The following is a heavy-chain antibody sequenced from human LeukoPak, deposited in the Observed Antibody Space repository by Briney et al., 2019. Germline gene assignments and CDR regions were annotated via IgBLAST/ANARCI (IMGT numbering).Heavy chain of an antibody. D-gene: IGHD3-3*01. CDR1: GYTFTSYD. CDR2: MNPNSGNT. V-gene: IGHV1-8*02. J-gene: IGHJ4*02. Sequence: ASVKVSCKASGYTFTSYDINWVRQAPGQGLEWMGWMNPNSGNTGYAQKFQGRVTMTRDTSTSTVYMELSSLRSEDTAVYYCARDRITIFGVVIPFDYWGQGTLVTVSS. CDR3: ARDRITIFGVVIPFDY.